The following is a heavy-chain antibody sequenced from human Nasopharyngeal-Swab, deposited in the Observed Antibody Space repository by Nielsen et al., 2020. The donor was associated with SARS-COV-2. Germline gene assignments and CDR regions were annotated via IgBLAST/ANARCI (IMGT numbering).Heavy chain of an antibody. V-gene: IGHV1-3*01. Sequence: ASVKVSCKASGYTFTSYAMHWVRQAPGQRLEWMGWINAGNGNTKYSQKFQGRVTITRDTSTSTAYMELRSLRSDDTAVYYCARDRKKGGDEGELLWFGELYDYWGQGTLVTVSS. CDR2: INAGNGNT. D-gene: IGHD3-10*01. J-gene: IGHJ4*02. CDR3: ARDRKKGGDEGELLWFGELYDY. CDR1: GYTFTSYA.